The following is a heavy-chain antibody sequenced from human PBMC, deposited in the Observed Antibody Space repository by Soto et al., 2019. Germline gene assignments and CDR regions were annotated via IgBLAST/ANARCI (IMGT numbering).Heavy chain of an antibody. V-gene: IGHV3-23*01. CDR1: GFTFSSYA. D-gene: IGHD2-8*01. CDR3: ARGFKVHVASWSIYYYYGMEV. J-gene: IGHJ6*02. CDR2: ISGSGGST. Sequence: PGGSLRLSCAASGFTFSSYAMSLVRQAPGKGLEWVSAISGSGGSTYYADSVEGRFTISRDNSKNTLYLQRNSLRAEDTAGYYCARGFKVHVASWSIYYYYGMEVWGQGTTVTVAS.